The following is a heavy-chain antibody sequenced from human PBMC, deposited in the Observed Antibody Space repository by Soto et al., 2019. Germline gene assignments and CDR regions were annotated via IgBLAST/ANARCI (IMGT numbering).Heavy chain of an antibody. CDR1: GGSFSGYY. V-gene: IGHV4-34*01. CDR2: INHSGST. Sequence: SETLSLTCAVYGGSFSGYYWSWIRQPSGKGLEWIGEINHSGSTNYNPSLKSRVTISVDTSKNQFSLKLSSVTAADTAVYYCAAAPSNWNLSTDYWGQGTLVTVSS. J-gene: IGHJ4*02. CDR3: AAAPSNWNLSTDY. D-gene: IGHD1-1*01.